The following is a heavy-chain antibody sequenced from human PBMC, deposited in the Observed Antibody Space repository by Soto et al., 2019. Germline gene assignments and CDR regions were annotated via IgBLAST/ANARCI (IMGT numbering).Heavy chain of an antibody. CDR3: ARSLVVPAAMSNYYYYYYGMDV. CDR1: GYTFTSYG. Sequence: ASVKVSCKASGYTFTSYGISWVRQAPGQGLEWMGWISAYNGNTNYAQKLQGRVTMTTDTSTSTAYMELRSLRSDDTAVYYCARSLVVPAAMSNYYYYYYGMDVWGQGTKVTVSS. CDR2: ISAYNGNT. D-gene: IGHD2-2*01. J-gene: IGHJ6*02. V-gene: IGHV1-18*01.